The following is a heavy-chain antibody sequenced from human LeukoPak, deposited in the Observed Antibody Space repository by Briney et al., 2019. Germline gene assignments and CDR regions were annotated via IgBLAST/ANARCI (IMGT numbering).Heavy chain of an antibody. Sequence: PGGSLRLSCAASGFTFSSYAMSWVRQAPGKGLEWVSAISGSGGSTYYADSVKGRFTISRDNSKNTLYLQMNSLRAEDTAVYYCAKLDYYYGSGYMDVWGKGTTVTVSS. CDR3: AKLDYYYGSGYMDV. CDR2: ISGSGGST. CDR1: GFTFSSYA. D-gene: IGHD3-10*01. J-gene: IGHJ6*03. V-gene: IGHV3-23*01.